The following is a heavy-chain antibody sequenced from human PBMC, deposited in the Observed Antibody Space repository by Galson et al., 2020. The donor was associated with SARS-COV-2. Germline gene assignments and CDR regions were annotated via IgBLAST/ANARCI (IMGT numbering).Heavy chain of an antibody. Sequence: GESLKISCKASGYTFTSYGISWVRQAPGQGLEWMGWISAYNGNTNYAQKLQGRVTMTTDTSTSTAYMELRSLRSDDTAVYYCARDRAYCGGDCQWWVYWFDPWGQGTLVTVSS. V-gene: IGHV1-18*04. J-gene: IGHJ5*02. CDR1: GYTFTSYG. CDR2: ISAYNGNT. D-gene: IGHD2-21*02. CDR3: ARDRAYCGGDCQWWVYWFDP.